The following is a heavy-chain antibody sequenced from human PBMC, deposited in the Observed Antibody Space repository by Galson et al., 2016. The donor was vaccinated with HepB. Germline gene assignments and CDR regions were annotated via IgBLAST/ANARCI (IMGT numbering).Heavy chain of an antibody. Sequence: SVKVSCKASGYTFTSNGISWVRQAPGQGLEWMGWISANSGDTLYAQKFQDRVTMTAETSTNTAYMELRSLTSDDTAVYDGARDVWYRPDQWGPGTLVTVSS. D-gene: IGHD6-13*01. CDR2: ISANSGDT. CDR1: GYTFTSNG. CDR3: ARDVWYRPDQ. V-gene: IGHV1-18*01. J-gene: IGHJ5*02.